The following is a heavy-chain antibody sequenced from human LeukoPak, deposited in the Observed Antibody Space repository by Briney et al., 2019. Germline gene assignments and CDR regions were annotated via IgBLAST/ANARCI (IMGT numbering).Heavy chain of an antibody. Sequence: GGSLRLSCAVSGFXFSHYWISWVRQAPGKGLEWMATIKPDGSYNDYVDSVKGRFTISRDNAKNSLYLQMSSLRAEDTAVYYCANEMNWSFGYWGQGTLVTVSS. CDR1: GFXFSHYW. J-gene: IGHJ4*02. V-gene: IGHV3-7*02. CDR2: IKPDGSYN. CDR3: ANEMNWSFGY. D-gene: IGHD1-1*01.